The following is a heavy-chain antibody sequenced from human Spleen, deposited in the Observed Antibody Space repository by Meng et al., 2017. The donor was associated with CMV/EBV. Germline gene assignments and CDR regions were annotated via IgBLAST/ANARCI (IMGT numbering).Heavy chain of an antibody. D-gene: IGHD6-6*01. J-gene: IGHJ4*02. CDR1: GGSISRYY. Sequence: SETLSLTCTVSGGSISRYYWSWIRQPPGKGLEWIGYIYYTGSTNYNPSLKSRVTISVDTSKNQFSLKLSSVTAADTAVYYCARDQPYSSSVDYWGQGTLVTVSS. CDR3: ARDQPYSSSVDY. CDR2: IYYTGST. V-gene: IGHV4-59*12.